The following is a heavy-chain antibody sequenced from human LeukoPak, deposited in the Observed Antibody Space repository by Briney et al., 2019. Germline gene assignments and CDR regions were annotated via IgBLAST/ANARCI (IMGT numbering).Heavy chain of an antibody. D-gene: IGHD2-2*01. V-gene: IGHV1-18*01. CDR1: GYTFTSYG. Sequence: ASVKVSCKASGYTFTSYGISWVRQAPGQGLEWMGWISAYNGNTNYAQKLQGRVSMTTDTSTSTAYMELRSLRSDDTAVYYCARDKRCSSTSCYPGIAAAGSGNDYWGQGTLVTVSS. CDR2: ISAYNGNT. CDR3: ARDKRCSSTSCYPGIAAAGSGNDY. J-gene: IGHJ4*02.